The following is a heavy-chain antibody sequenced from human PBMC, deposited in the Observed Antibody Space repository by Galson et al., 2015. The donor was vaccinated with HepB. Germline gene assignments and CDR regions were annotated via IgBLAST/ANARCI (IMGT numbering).Heavy chain of an antibody. CDR3: ARDRTQYYDTNGYSGAFDI. CDR1: GDSFNNYA. V-gene: IGHV1-69*13. Sequence: VKVSCKASGDSFNNYAVNWLRQAPGQGLEWMGGIIPVFDTPIYAQGFQDRVTITADKSTSTAYVELSSLNFEDTAVYYCARDRTQYYDTNGYSGAFDIWGQGTVVTVSS. D-gene: IGHD3-22*01. J-gene: IGHJ3*02. CDR2: IIPVFDTP.